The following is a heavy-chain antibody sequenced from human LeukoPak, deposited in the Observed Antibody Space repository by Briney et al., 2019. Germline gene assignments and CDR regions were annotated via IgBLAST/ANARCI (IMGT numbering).Heavy chain of an antibody. D-gene: IGHD3-22*01. Sequence: GASVKVSFKASGYTFTSYYMHWVRQAPGQGLEWMGIINPSGGSTSYAQKFQGRVTMTRDTPTSTVYMELSSLRSEDTAVYYCARAGRFGSGYYYAYYDYWGQGTLVTVSS. CDR3: ARAGRFGSGYYYAYYDY. CDR1: GYTFTSYY. CDR2: INPSGGST. V-gene: IGHV1-46*01. J-gene: IGHJ4*02.